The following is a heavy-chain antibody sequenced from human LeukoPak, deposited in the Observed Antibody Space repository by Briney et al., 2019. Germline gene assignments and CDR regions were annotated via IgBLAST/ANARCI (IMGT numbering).Heavy chain of an antibody. J-gene: IGHJ4*02. CDR3: ARHYGSGYCYFDY. V-gene: IGHV4-59*08. Sequence: SETLSLTCAVYGGSFSGYYWSWIWQPPGKGLEWIGYIYYSGSANYNPSLKSRVTISVDTSKNQFSLKLSSVTAADTAVYYCARHYGSGYCYFDYWGQGTLVTVSS. D-gene: IGHD3-22*01. CDR1: GGSFSGYY. CDR2: IYYSGSA.